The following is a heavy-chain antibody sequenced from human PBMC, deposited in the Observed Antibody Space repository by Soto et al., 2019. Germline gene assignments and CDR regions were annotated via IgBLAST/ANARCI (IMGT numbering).Heavy chain of an antibody. J-gene: IGHJ6*01. D-gene: IGHD1-26*01. V-gene: IGHV1-18*01. CDR1: GYTFTSYG. CDR3: ARSSGTYPPSRGYYGLDV. CDR2: ISAYNGDT. Sequence: QVQLVQSGPEVKKPGASVKVSCKASGYTFTSYGFSWVRQAPGQGLEGMGWISAYNGDTNNPQKFQARVIMTTDTPTSTAYLDLRSLRSDDTAVYYCARSSGTYPPSRGYYGLDVW.